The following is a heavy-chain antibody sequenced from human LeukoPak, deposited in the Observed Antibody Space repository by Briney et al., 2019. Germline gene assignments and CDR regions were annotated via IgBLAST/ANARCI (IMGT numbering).Heavy chain of an antibody. CDR2: ISSSGSYI. J-gene: IGHJ4*02. CDR3: ARESSSWADFDY. CDR1: GFTFSSYA. V-gene: IGHV3-21*01. Sequence: GGSLRLSCAASGFTFSSYAMTWVRQAPGKGLEWVSSISSSGSYIYYADSVKGRFTISRDNAKNSLYLQMNSLRAEDTAVYYCARESSSWADFDYWGQGTLVTVSP. D-gene: IGHD6-13*01.